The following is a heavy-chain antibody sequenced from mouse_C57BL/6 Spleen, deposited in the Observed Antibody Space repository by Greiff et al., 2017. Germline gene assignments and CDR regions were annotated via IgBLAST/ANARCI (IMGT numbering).Heavy chain of an antibody. J-gene: IGHJ3*01. Sequence: EVQLQQSGPVLVKPGPSVKISCKASGFTFTDYSMHWMKQSHGKSLEWIGLVHPYNGGTRYNEKFKGKATLTVDTSSSTAYLELNSLTSEDSAVYYCARDYGYDEAWFAYWGQGTLVTVSA. CDR1: GFTFTDYS. V-gene: IGHV1-36*01. CDR2: VHPYNGGT. D-gene: IGHD2-2*01. CDR3: ARDYGYDEAWFAY.